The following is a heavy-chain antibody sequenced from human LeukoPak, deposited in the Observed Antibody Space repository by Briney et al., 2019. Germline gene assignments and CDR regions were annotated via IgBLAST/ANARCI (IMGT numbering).Heavy chain of an antibody. CDR1: GYTFTSYG. CDR3: ARAAVARSAFDI. D-gene: IGHD6-19*01. J-gene: IGHJ3*02. Sequence: ASVKVSCKASGYTFTSYGISWVRQAPGQGLEWMGWISAYNGNTNYVQKLQGRVTMTTDTSTSTAYMELRSLRSDDTGVYYCARAAVARSAFDIWDQGTMVTVSS. CDR2: ISAYNGNT. V-gene: IGHV1-18*01.